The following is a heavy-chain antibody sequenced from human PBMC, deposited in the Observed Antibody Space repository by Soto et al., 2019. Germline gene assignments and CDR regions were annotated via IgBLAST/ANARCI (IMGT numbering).Heavy chain of an antibody. CDR2: INHSGST. CDR3: ARGEFWSSPLRRYFDY. D-gene: IGHD4-17*01. V-gene: IGHV4-34*01. Sequence: QVQLQQWGAGLLKPSETLSLTCAVYGGSFSGYYWSWIRQPPGKGLEWIGEINHSGSTNYNPSLKSRVTISEDTSKNQFSLKLSSVTAADTAVYYCARGEFWSSPLRRYFDYWGQGTLVTVSS. CDR1: GGSFSGYY. J-gene: IGHJ4*02.